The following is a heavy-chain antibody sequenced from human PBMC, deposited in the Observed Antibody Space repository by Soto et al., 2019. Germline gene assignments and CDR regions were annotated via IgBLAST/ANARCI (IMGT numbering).Heavy chain of an antibody. CDR2: IIPILGIA. D-gene: IGHD3-22*01. J-gene: IGHJ4*02. CDR1: GGTFSSYT. CDR3: ARAVDGSSGYYHYYFDY. V-gene: IGHV1-69*02. Sequence: GASVKVSCKASGGTFSSYTISWVRQAPGQGLEWMGRIIPILGIANYAQKFQGRVTITADKSTSTAYMELSSLRSEDTAVYYCARAVDGSSGYYHYYFDYWGQGTLVTVSS.